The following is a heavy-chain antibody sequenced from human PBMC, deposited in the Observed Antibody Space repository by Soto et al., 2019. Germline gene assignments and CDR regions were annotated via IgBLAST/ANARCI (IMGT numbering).Heavy chain of an antibody. CDR1: GGSISSSIYY. V-gene: IGHV4-39*01. J-gene: IGHJ5*02. D-gene: IGHD6-19*01. CDR2: IYYSVST. Sequence: SETLSLTCTVSGGSISSSIYYWGWIRQPPGKGLEWIGSIYYSVSTYYNPSLKSRVTISVDTSKNQFSLKLSSVTAADTAVYYCARHRRAVAGTSLFDPWGQGTLVTVSS. CDR3: ARHRRAVAGTSLFDP.